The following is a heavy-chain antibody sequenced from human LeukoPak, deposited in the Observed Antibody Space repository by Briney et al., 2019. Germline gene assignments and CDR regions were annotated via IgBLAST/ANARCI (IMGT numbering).Heavy chain of an antibody. CDR2: MNPNSGNT. CDR1: GYTFTSYD. V-gene: IGHV1-8*03. CDR3: ASTDGSGSSGD. J-gene: IGHJ4*02. D-gene: IGHD3-10*01. Sequence: ASVKVSCTASGYTFTSYDINWVRQAPGQGLEWMGWMNPNSGNTGYAQKFQGRVTINRNTSISTAYMELSSLRSEDTAVYYCASTDGSGSSGDWGQGTPVTVSS.